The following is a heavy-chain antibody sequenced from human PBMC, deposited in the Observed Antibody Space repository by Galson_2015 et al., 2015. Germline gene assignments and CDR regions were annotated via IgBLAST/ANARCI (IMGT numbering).Heavy chain of an antibody. V-gene: IGHV1-46*01. CDR1: GYTFTSYY. CDR2: INPSGGST. CDR3: ASEHYYDSSGPLFDI. Sequence: SVKVSCKASGYTFTSYYMHWVRQAPGQGLEWMGIINPSGGSTSYAQKFQGRVTMTRDTSTSTVYMELSSLRSEDTAVYYCASEHYYDSSGPLFDIWGQGTMVTVSS. D-gene: IGHD3-22*01. J-gene: IGHJ3*02.